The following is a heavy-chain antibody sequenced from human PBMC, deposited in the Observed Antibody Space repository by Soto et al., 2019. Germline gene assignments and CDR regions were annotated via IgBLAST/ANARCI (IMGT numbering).Heavy chain of an antibody. CDR1: YGSISNYY. CDR3: ARALSDIHYALGV. CDR2: AHSSGTT. J-gene: IGHJ6*02. D-gene: IGHD2-15*01. V-gene: IGHV4-59*12. Sequence: PSETLSLTCNVSYGSISNYYWTWARQTPGKGLEWIAFAHSSGTTSSKASPKSRVTISVDTSRSQFYLRLRSVTAADTGVYYCARALSDIHYALGVWGPGTMVTVSS.